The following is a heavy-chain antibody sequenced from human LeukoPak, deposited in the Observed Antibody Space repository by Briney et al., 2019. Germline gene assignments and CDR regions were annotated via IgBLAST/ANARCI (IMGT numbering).Heavy chain of an antibody. J-gene: IGHJ1*01. V-gene: IGHV1-69*13. CDR3: ARVPIRGLRYFDWTLQH. D-gene: IGHD3-9*01. Sequence: SVKVSCKASGGTFSSYAISWVRQAPGQGLEWMGGIIPIFGTANYAQKFQGRVTITADESTSTAYMELSSLRSEDTAVYYCARVPIRGLRYFDWTLQHWGQGTLVTVSS. CDR1: GGTFSSYA. CDR2: IIPIFGTA.